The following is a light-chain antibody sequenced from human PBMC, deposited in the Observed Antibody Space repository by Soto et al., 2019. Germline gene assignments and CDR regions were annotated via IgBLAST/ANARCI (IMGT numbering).Light chain of an antibody. CDR1: QSITTW. Sequence: DIQITQPPYTLSASLGGRVVITFRASQSITTWLAWYQQKPAKAPKLLIYDASSLESGVPSRFSGSGSGTEFTLTISSLQPDDFATYYCQQYNDYWTFGQGTKVDIK. V-gene: IGKV1-5*01. CDR2: DAS. J-gene: IGKJ1*01. CDR3: QQYNDYWT.